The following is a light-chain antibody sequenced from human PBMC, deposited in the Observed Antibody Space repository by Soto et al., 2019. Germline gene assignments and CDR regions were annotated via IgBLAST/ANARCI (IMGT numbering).Light chain of an antibody. V-gene: IGLV4-69*01. CDR3: QTWDTGARVV. Sequence: QLVLTQSPSASASLGASVKLTCTLSSGHSSYAIAWHQQQPEKGPRYLMKLSSDGSHSKGDGIPGRFSGSSSGAERYLTISSLQADDDADYYCQTWDTGARVVFGGGTKLTVL. J-gene: IGLJ2*01. CDR2: LSSDGSH. CDR1: SGHSSYA.